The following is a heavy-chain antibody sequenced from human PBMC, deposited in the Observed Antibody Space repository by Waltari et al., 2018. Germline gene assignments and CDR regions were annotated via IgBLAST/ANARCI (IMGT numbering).Heavy chain of an antibody. D-gene: IGHD3-22*01. CDR1: GGSISSYY. CDR2: IYYSGST. CDR3: ARGSPTYYYDSSGYYDAFDI. Sequence: QVQLQESGPGLVKPSETLSLTCTVSGGSISSYYWSWIRQPPGTGLEWIGYIYYSGSTNYNPSLKSRVTISVDTSKNQFSLKLSSVTAADTAVYYCARGSPTYYYDSSGYYDAFDIWGQGTMVTVSS. J-gene: IGHJ3*02. V-gene: IGHV4-59*01.